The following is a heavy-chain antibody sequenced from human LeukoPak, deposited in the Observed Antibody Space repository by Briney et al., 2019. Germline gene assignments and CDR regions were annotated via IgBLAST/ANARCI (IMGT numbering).Heavy chain of an antibody. Sequence: SQTLSLTCVVSGDSVSSKNGAWNWIRQSPSRGLEWLGRTYYRSKWYNDYTESMEGRMTISQDTSRNQYSLHLNSVTPDDTAVYYCARDFGTTGWHTFDYWGQGTLVTVSS. V-gene: IGHV6-1*01. J-gene: IGHJ4*02. D-gene: IGHD6-19*01. CDR3: ARDFGTTGWHTFDY. CDR1: GDSVSSKNGA. CDR2: TYYRSKWYN.